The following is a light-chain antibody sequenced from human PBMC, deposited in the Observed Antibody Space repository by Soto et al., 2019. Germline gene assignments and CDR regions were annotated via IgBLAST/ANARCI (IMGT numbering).Light chain of an antibody. CDR1: QGLSSA. CDR2: AAS. V-gene: IGKV1-9*01. J-gene: IGKJ5*01. Sequence: DIQLTQSPSFLSASVGDRVTSTCRSSQGLSSALSWYQQKPGKAPKLLIYAASTLHGVVPLRFSGSESGNEFTLTISSLQPEDSEPSSCPQLTSSPTTFGPGTRLAIK. CDR3: PQLTSSPTT.